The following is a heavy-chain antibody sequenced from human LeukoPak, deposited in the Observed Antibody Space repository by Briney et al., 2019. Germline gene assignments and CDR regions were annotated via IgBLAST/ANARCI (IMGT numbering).Heavy chain of an antibody. CDR3: ARLAAKDYYDFWSGHRYYFDY. Sequence: PSETLSLTCAVYGGSFSGYYWSWIRQPPGKGLEWIGEINHSGSTNYNPSLKSRVTISVDASKNQFSLKLSSVTAADTAVYYCARLAAKDYYDFWSGHRYYFDYWGQGTLVTVSS. J-gene: IGHJ4*02. CDR1: GGSFSGYY. V-gene: IGHV4-34*01. D-gene: IGHD3-3*01. CDR2: INHSGST.